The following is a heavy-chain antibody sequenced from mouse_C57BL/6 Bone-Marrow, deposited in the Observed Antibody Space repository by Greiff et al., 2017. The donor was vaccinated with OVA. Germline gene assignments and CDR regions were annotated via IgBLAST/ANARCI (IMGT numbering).Heavy chain of an antibody. J-gene: IGHJ1*03. CDR3: ARVGDYDEGYFDV. Sequence: EVMLVESGGGLVKPGGSLKLSCAASGFTFSSYAMSWVRQTPEKRLEWVATISDGGSYTYYPDNVKGRFTISRDNAKNNLYLQMSHLKSEDTAMYYCARVGDYDEGYFDVWGTGTTVTVSS. V-gene: IGHV5-4*03. CDR2: ISDGGSYT. D-gene: IGHD2-4*01. CDR1: GFTFSSYA.